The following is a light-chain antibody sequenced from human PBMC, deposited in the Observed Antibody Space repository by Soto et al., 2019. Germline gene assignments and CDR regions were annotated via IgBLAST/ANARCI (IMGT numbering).Light chain of an antibody. V-gene: IGLV1-44*01. CDR2: SNN. J-gene: IGLJ3*02. CDR3: AAWGDSLNGRV. Sequence: SVLTQPPSASGTPGQRVTISCSGSSPNIGSNPVSWYQQLPGTAPRLLIYSNNERPSGVPDRLSGSKSGTSASLAISGLQSEDEADYYCAAWGDSLNGRVFGGGTKVTVL. CDR1: SPNIGSNP.